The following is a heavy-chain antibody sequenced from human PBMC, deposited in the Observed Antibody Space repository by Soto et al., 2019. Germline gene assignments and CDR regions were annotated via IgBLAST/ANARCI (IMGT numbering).Heavy chain of an antibody. CDR1: GGSISSGDYY. CDR2: IYYSGST. CDR3: ARVLYYYDSSGYYPYYFDY. V-gene: IGHV4-30-4*01. Sequence: SETLSLTCTVSGGSISSGDYYWSWIRQPPGKVLEWIGYIYYSGSTYYNPSLKSRVTISVDTSKNQFSLKLSSVTAADTAVYYCARVLYYYDSSGYYPYYFDYWGQGTLVTVS. D-gene: IGHD3-22*01. J-gene: IGHJ4*02.